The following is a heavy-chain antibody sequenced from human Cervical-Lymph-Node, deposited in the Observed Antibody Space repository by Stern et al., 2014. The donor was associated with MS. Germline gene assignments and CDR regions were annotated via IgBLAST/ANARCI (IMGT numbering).Heavy chain of an antibody. CDR2: INTDNGNT. V-gene: IGHV1-3*04. Sequence: VQLAHSADEVRTPGASVKVSCKASAYRFTNYVVHWVPQAPGQKHEWMGLINTDNGNTEYSQNFQGRVAITRDTSATTAYMELSSLRSEDTAVYYCARELWGGGTTDDFDFWGQGTLVTVSS. CDR3: ARELWGGGTTDDFDF. D-gene: IGHD4-17*01. J-gene: IGHJ4*02. CDR1: AYRFTNYV.